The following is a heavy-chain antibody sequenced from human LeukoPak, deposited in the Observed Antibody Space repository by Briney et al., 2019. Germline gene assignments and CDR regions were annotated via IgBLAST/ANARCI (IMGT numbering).Heavy chain of an antibody. CDR3: ARNKLDYYYYYMDV. J-gene: IGHJ6*03. CDR2: INHSGST. V-gene: IGHV4-34*01. Sequence: PSETLSLTCAVYGGSFSDYYWTWIRQPPGKGLEWIGEINHSGSTNYNPSLKSRVTISVDTSKNQFSLKLSSVTAADTAVYYCARNKLDYYYYYMDVWGKGTTVTVSS. CDR1: GGSFSDYY.